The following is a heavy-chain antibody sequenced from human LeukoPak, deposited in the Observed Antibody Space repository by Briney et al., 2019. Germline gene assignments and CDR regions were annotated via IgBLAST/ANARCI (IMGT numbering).Heavy chain of an antibody. V-gene: IGHV3-33*08. CDR3: ARGREFDY. J-gene: IGHJ4*02. Sequence: PERSLRLSCAASGFTFSSYGMHWVRQAPGKGLEWAAVIWYDGSNKYYADSVKGRFTISRDNSKNTLYLQMNSLRAEDTAVYYCARGREFDYWGQGTLVTVSS. CDR1: GFTFSSYG. CDR2: IWYDGSNK.